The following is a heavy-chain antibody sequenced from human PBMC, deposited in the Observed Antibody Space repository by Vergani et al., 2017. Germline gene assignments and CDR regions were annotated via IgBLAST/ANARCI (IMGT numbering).Heavy chain of an antibody. J-gene: IGHJ4*02. Sequence: QVQLQQWGAGLLKPSETLSLPCAVYGGSFSGYYWSWIRQPPGKGLEWIGEINHSGSTNYNPSLKSRVTISVDTSKNQFSLKRSSVTAADTAVYYCARGNRQQLVSRWGQGTLVTVSS. CDR3: ARGNRQQLVSR. CDR1: GGSFSGYY. CDR2: INHSGST. D-gene: IGHD6-13*01. V-gene: IGHV4-34*01.